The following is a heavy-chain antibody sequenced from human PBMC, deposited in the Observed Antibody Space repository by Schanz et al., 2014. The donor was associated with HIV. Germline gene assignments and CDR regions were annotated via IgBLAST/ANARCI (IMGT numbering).Heavy chain of an antibody. V-gene: IGHV3-23*01. Sequence: VQLLESGGGLVQPGGSLRLSCAASGFTFNNYAMNWVRQTPGKGLEWVSAISGSGGGTYYADSVKGRVTISRDNSKNTLYLHMNSLGAEDTALYYCAKASGNSYGTGYFDYWGQGTLVTVSS. CDR2: ISGSGGGT. D-gene: IGHD5-18*01. J-gene: IGHJ4*02. CDR3: AKASGNSYGTGYFDY. CDR1: GFTFNNYA.